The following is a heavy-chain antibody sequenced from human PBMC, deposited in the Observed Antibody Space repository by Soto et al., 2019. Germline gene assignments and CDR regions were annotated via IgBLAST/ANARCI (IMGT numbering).Heavy chain of an antibody. CDR1: GGSMSSNY. CDR2: IYYTGST. D-gene: IGHD4-17*01. J-gene: IGHJ4*02. V-gene: IGHV4-59*01. CDR3: ARGGSYGDFFDY. Sequence: PSETLSLTCTVSGGSMSSNYWTWIRQSPGKGLEWIGYIYYTGSTKHNPSLKSRVTISLDTSKNQFSLRLTSVTSADTAVYYCARGGSYGDFFDYWGQGAQVTVSS.